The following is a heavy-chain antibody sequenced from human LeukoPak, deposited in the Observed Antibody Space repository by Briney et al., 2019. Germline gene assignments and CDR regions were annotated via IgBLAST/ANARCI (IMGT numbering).Heavy chain of an antibody. J-gene: IGHJ6*02. CDR2: ISSSSSYI. D-gene: IGHD3-10*01. V-gene: IGHV3-21*01. Sequence: GGSLRLSCAASGFTFSSYSMNWVRQAPGKGLEWVSSISSSSSYIYYADSVKGRFTISRDNAKNSLYLQMNSLRAEDTAVYYCARDGMVRGVSYFYGMDVWGQGTMVTVSS. CDR1: GFTFSSYS. CDR3: ARDGMVRGVSYFYGMDV.